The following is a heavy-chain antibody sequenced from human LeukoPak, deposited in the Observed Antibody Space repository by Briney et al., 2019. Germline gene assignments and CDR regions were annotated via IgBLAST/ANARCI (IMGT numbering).Heavy chain of an antibody. CDR3: ARRHYYDSSGIDY. CDR2: IYYSGST. J-gene: IGHJ4*02. CDR1: GGSISSSSYY. V-gene: IGHV4-39*01. Sequence: SETLSLTCTVSGGSISSSSYYWGWIRQPPGKGLEWIGGIYYSGSTYYNPSLKSRVTISVDTSKNQFSLKLSSVTAADTAVYYCARRHYYDSSGIDYWGQGTLVTVSS. D-gene: IGHD3-22*01.